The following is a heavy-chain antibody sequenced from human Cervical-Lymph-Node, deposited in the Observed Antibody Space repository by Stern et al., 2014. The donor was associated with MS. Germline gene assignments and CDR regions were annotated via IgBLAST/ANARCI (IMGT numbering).Heavy chain of an antibody. CDR1: GFTFSSYA. D-gene: IGHD6-13*01. J-gene: IGHJ6*02. CDR2: IKGTGGRT. V-gene: IGHV3-23*04. CDR3: ARDKGDSSWYFYYAMDV. Sequence: EVKLVESGGGLVQPGGSLRLSCAASGFTFSSYAMNWVRQAPGKGLEWVSGIKGTGGRTYYADSVKGRFTISRDNSKNTLHLQMSSLRAEDTAIYYCARDKGDSSWYFYYAMDVWGQGTTVTVSS.